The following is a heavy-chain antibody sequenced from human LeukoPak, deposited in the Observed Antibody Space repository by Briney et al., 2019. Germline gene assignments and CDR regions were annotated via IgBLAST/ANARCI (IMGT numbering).Heavy chain of an antibody. CDR2: IIPIFGIA. D-gene: IGHD3-22*01. CDR3: ARDNTYYYDSSGYYYFDY. J-gene: IGHJ4*02. CDR1: GGTFSSYA. Sequence: SVKVSCKASGGTFSSYAISWVRQAPGQGLEWMGRIIPIFGIANYAQKFQGRVTITADKSTSTAYMELSSLRSEDTAAYYCARDNTYYYDSSGYYYFDYWGQGTLVTVSS. V-gene: IGHV1-69*04.